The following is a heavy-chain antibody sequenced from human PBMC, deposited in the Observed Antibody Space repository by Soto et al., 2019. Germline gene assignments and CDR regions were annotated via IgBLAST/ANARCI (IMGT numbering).Heavy chain of an antibody. CDR2: IERDDDDK. V-gene: IGHV2-70*13. CDR3: ARSIRGPRRFNGMDV. J-gene: IGHJ6*02. CDR1: GFSLTSPGMC. Sequence: SVPTLVNPTETLTLTCTFSGFSLTSPGMCVSWIRQPPGKALEWLALIERDDDDKYYSTSLKTRLTISKDTRKNQVVLTMANMDPADTGTYYCARSIRGPRRFNGMDVWGQGTKVTVSS. D-gene: IGHD1-20*01.